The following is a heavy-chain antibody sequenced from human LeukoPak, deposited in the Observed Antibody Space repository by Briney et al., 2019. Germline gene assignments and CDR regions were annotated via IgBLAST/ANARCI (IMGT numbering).Heavy chain of an antibody. D-gene: IGHD5-24*01. CDR2: IYSGGST. Sequence: PGGSLRLSCAVSGFSVRSNYMSWVRQAPGKGLQWVSVIYSGGSTYYADSVKGRFTISRDSSKNTLYLQMNSLRAEDTAVYYCARDGGGVATIFWYFDPWGRGTLVTVSS. J-gene: IGHJ2*01. CDR3: ARDGGGVATIFWYFDP. V-gene: IGHV3-53*01. CDR1: GFSVRSNY.